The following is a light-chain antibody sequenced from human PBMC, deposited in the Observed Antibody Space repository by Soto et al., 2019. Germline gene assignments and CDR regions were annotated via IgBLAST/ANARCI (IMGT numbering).Light chain of an antibody. J-gene: IGKJ2*02. CDR2: DAS. V-gene: IGKV1-33*01. CDR3: QQYNNLPPCT. Sequence: DIQMTQSPSSLSASVGDRVTITCQASQDIRNYLNWYQQKPGKAPKLLLYDASNLETGVPSRFSGSGSGTDFTFTISSLQPEDIATYYCQQYNNLPPCTFGQGTKLEIK. CDR1: QDIRNY.